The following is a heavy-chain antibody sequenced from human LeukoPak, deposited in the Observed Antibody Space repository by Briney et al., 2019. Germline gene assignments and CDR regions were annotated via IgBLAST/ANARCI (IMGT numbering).Heavy chain of an antibody. J-gene: IGHJ4*02. Sequence: SETLSLTCTVSGGSISSGGYYWSWIRQHPGKGLEWIGYIYYSGSTYYNPSLKSRVTISVDTSKNQFSLKLSSVTAADTAVYYCARVVPWFGESQDWGQGTLVTVSS. D-gene: IGHD3-10*01. CDR3: ARVVPWFGESQD. V-gene: IGHV4-31*03. CDR2: IYYSGST. CDR1: GGSISSGGYY.